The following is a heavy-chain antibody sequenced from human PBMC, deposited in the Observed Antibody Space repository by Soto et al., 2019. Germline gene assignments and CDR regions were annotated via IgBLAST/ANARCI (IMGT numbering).Heavy chain of an antibody. CDR3: VKASTYSSSQGWFDP. J-gene: IGHJ5*02. CDR1: GFSFDGYA. V-gene: IGHV3-9*01. Sequence: PGGYLRLSCAASGFSFDGYAMNWVRQPPGKGPEWVSGISWNSGNIDYADSVKGRFTISRDNAKNSLYLQMNSLRAEDTALYYCVKASTYSSSQGWFDPWGQGTMVTVSS. CDR2: ISWNSGNI. D-gene: IGHD6-6*01.